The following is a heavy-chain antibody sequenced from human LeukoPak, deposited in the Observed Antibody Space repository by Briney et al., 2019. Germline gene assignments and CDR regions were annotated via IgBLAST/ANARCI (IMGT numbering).Heavy chain of an antibody. V-gene: IGHV3-21*01. CDR2: ISGSSSYI. CDR3: AREMEIRRDGYNCNCFDP. D-gene: IGHD5-24*01. CDR1: GFTFSSYS. J-gene: IGHJ5*02. Sequence: GGSLRLSCAASGFTFSSYSMNWVRQAPGKGLEWVSSISGSSSYIYYADSVKGRFTISRDNAKNSLYLQMNSLRAEDTAAYYCAREMEIRRDGYNCNCFDPWGQGTLVTVSS.